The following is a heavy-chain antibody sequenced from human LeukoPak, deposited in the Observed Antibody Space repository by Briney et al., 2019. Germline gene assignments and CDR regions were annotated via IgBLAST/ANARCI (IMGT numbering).Heavy chain of an antibody. J-gene: IGHJ4*02. D-gene: IGHD2-15*01. CDR3: ARQDCSPSCYLAY. V-gene: IGHV3-30*04. Sequence: PGRSLRLSCAASGFTFSGHAMHWARHTPGTGLEWVAVISYEGRNEYYADSVKGRFTISRDNSKNTLFLQMNSLRAEDTALYYCARQDCSPSCYLAYWGQGTLVTVSS. CDR1: GFTFSGHA. CDR2: ISYEGRNE.